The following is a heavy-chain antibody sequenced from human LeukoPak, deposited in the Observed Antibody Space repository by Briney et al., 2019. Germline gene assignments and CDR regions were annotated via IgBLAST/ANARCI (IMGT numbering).Heavy chain of an antibody. CDR2: IYYSGST. V-gene: IGHV4-59*12. CDR1: GGSISSYY. CDR3: AREYGDFDY. D-gene: IGHD4-17*01. J-gene: IGHJ4*02. Sequence: SETLSLTCTVSGGSISSYYWSWIRQPPGKGLEWIGYIYYSGSTDYNPSLKSRVTISVDTSKNQFSLKVNSVTAADTAVYYCAREYGDFDYWGQGTLVTVSS.